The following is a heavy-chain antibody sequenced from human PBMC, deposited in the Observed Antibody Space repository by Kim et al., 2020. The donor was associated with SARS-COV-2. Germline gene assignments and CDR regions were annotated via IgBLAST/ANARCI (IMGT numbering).Heavy chain of an antibody. J-gene: IGHJ4*02. V-gene: IGHV3-33*01. Sequence: GGSLRLSCAASGFTFSSYGMHWVRQAPGKGLEWVAVIWYDGSNKYYADSVKGRFTITRDNSKNTLYLQMNSLRAEDTAVYYCARDRGSGSYPCFDYWGQGALVTVSS. CDR3: ARDRGSGSYPCFDY. CDR2: IWYDGSNK. D-gene: IGHD3-10*01. CDR1: GFTFSSYG.